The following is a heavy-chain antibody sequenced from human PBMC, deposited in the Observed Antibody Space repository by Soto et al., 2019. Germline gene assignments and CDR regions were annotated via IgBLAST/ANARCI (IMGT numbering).Heavy chain of an antibody. CDR2: ISHTSAFI. CDR3: ARVSKLSAPGTFDY. CDR1: GFTFSVYT. D-gene: IGHD1-7*01. Sequence: GGSLRLSCAASGFTFSVYTMSWVRQAPGKGLEWVSSISHTSAFIYYTDSLKGQFTISRDNAKDSLFLQLNTLRAEDTAVYYCARVSKLSAPGTFDYWGQGALVTVSS. V-gene: IGHV3-21*01. J-gene: IGHJ4*02.